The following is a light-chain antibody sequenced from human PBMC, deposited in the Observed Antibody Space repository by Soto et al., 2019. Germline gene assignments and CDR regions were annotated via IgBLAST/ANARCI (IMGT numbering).Light chain of an antibody. CDR1: QIIANN. Sequence: EIVMMQSPATLSVSPWERATLSCRASQIIANNLAWYQQKPGQAPRLLIYGASTRAPGIPARFSGSGSGTEFTLTISSLQSEDFAIYYCQHYNNWPPWTFGQGTKVDIK. CDR3: QHYNNWPPWT. J-gene: IGKJ1*01. V-gene: IGKV3-15*01. CDR2: GAS.